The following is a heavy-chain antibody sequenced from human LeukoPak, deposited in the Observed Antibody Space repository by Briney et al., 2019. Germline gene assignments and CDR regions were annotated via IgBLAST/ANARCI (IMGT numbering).Heavy chain of an antibody. CDR1: GFTLSGYG. Sequence: AGRSLRLSCATSGFTLSGYGMHWVRQTPGKGLEWVAVTSYDGSNEYYADSVKGRFTVSRDNSRDTLYLQMNSLRPEDTAVYYCAKDHWTDSSGPHFDYWGQGTLVTVSS. V-gene: IGHV3-30*18. D-gene: IGHD3-22*01. CDR2: TSYDGSNE. CDR3: AKDHWTDSSGPHFDY. J-gene: IGHJ4*02.